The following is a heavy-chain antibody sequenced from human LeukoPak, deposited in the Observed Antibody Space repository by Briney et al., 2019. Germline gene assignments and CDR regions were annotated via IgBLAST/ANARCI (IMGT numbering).Heavy chain of an antibody. CDR2: IIPIFGTA. Sequence: GASVKVSCKASGGTFSSYAISWVRQAPGQGLGWMGGIIPIFGTANYAQKFQGRVTITADESASTAYMELSSLRSEDTAVYYCARGAREWWLPYYYGMDVWGQGTTVTVSS. J-gene: IGHJ6*02. V-gene: IGHV1-69*13. CDR1: GGTFSSYA. D-gene: IGHD2-15*01. CDR3: ARGAREWWLPYYYGMDV.